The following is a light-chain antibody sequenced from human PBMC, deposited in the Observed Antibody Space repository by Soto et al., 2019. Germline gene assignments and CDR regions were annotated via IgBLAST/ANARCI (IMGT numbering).Light chain of an antibody. CDR3: QQYGVSPL. CDR2: GAS. J-gene: IGKJ1*01. CDR1: QGISSNH. Sequence: EIVLTQSPGTLSLSPGERATLSCRASQGISSNHLAWYQQKTGQAPRLLIDGASNRATGIPDRFIGSGSGTYFTLTISRLEPEDSAVYYCQQYGVSPLFGQGTKVEIK. V-gene: IGKV3-20*01.